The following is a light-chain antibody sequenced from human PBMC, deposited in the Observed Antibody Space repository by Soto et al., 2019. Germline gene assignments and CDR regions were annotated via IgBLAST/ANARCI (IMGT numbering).Light chain of an antibody. CDR3: PHSGTWHPST. CDR2: GTS. J-gene: IGKJ5*01. Sequence: QSPATGTGADRGGGRLSSRASQSVSASLAWYQQKPGQSPRLLIYGTSNRATGIPARFSGRGSAYELTLRSRQPEPDDLPVYYCPHSGTWHPSTWGQGTRLEIK. V-gene: IGKV3-15*01. CDR1: QSVSAS.